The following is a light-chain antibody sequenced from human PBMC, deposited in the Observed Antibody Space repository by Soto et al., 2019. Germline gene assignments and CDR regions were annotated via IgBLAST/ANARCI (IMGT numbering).Light chain of an antibody. J-gene: IGKJ1*01. V-gene: IGKV1-5*03. Sequence: DIQMTHSPSTLSGSVVYRVTITFRASQTISSWLAWYQQKPGKAPKLLIYKASTLKSGVPSRFSGSGSGTEFTLTISSLQPDDFATYYCQKVDSYPRKFGQGTKVDIK. CDR3: QKVDSYPRK. CDR1: QTISSW. CDR2: KAS.